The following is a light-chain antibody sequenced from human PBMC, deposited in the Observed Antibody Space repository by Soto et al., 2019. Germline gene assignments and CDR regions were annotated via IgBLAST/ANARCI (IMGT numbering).Light chain of an antibody. Sequence: QSALTQPASVSGSPGQSITISCTGTSSDVGGYNYVSWYQQHPGKAPKPMIYDVSNRPSGVSNRFSGSKSGNTASLTISGLQAEDEADYYCSSYTSSSTPVFGGGTKLTVL. CDR2: DVS. CDR1: SSDVGGYNY. J-gene: IGLJ2*01. V-gene: IGLV2-14*01. CDR3: SSYTSSSTPV.